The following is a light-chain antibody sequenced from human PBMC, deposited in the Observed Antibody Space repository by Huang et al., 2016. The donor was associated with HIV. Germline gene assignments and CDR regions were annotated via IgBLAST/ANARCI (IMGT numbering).Light chain of an antibody. CDR3: QHYDNLRT. V-gene: IGKV1-33*01. J-gene: IGKJ1*01. CDR1: QDISNY. CDR2: DAS. Sequence: DIQMTQSPSSLSASVGDRVTITCQASQDISNYLNWYQQKQGKAPKLRIYDASNLETGVSSRFSGSGSGTDFTFTISSLQPEDIATYYCQHYDNLRTFGQGTKVEIK.